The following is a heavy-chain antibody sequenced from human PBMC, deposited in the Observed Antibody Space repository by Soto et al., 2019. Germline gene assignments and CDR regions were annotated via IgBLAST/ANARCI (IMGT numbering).Heavy chain of an antibody. CDR3: ARGRIAARPSDY. J-gene: IGHJ4*02. CDR1: GGSFSGYY. CDR2: INHSGST. Sequence: SETLSLTCAVYGGSFSGYYWSWIRQPPGKGLEWIGEINHSGSTNYNPSLKSRVTISVDTSKNQFSLKLSSVTAADTAVYYCARGRIAARPSDYWGQGTLVTVSS. D-gene: IGHD6-6*01. V-gene: IGHV4-34*01.